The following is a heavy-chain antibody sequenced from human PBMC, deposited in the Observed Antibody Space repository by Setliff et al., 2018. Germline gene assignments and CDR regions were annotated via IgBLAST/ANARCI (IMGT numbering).Heavy chain of an antibody. CDR1: GYTFTNYA. CDR2: INTGNANT. J-gene: IGHJ5*02. Sequence: WASVKVSCKASGYTFTNYAIHWVRQAPGQRPEWMGWINTGNANTKYSQKFQGRVTITRDASASTAYMELSSLRSEDTAVYYCARAELLWFGGFDPWGQGTLVTV. V-gene: IGHV1-3*04. D-gene: IGHD3-10*01. CDR3: ARAELLWFGGFDP.